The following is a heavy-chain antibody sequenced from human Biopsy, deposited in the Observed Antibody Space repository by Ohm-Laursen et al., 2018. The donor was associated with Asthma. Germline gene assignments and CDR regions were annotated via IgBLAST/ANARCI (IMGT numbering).Heavy chain of an antibody. Sequence: SLRLSCTASGFTFTDYWMHWVRQTPGKGLVWVSRINVEGTTTYYADSVKGRFTISRDNSKNTLDLQMNSLSAEDSAVYYCARVDGVVEPATRMGGTDVWGQGTTVTVSS. J-gene: IGHJ6*02. CDR3: ARVDGVVEPATRMGGTDV. CDR2: INVEGTTT. V-gene: IGHV3-74*01. D-gene: IGHD2-15*01. CDR1: GFTFTDYW.